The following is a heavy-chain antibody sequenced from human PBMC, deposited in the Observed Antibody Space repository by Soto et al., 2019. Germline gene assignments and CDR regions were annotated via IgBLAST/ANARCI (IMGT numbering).Heavy chain of an antibody. D-gene: IGHD7-27*01. V-gene: IGHV4-30-4*01. CDR3: ARGPSGDKVHY. CDR2: IFDSGTT. J-gene: IGHJ4*02. CDR1: GGSITSDYSC. Sequence: QVQLQESGPGLVKPSQTLSLTCTVSGGSITSDYSCWSWIRQPPGEGLEWIGHIFDSGTTYTNSSLRSQVAISLDPSKNHFSLTLSSVTAADTAVYYCARGPSGDKVHYWGQGALVTVSS.